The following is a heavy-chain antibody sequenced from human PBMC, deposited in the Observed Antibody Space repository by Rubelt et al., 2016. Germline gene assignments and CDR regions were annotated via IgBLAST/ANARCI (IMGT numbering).Heavy chain of an antibody. CDR1: GFTFSTYA. CDR3: ARGSYYFDY. CDR2: LSGSGDTT. J-gene: IGHJ4*02. Sequence: GGGLVQPGGSLRLSCAASGFTFSTYAMTWVRQAPGKGLEWVSGLSGSGDTTYYAASVKGRFTISRDSSKNTLYLQMKSLRDEDTAVYYCARGSYYFDYWGQGTLVTVSS. D-gene: IGHD2-21*01. V-gene: IGHV3-23*01.